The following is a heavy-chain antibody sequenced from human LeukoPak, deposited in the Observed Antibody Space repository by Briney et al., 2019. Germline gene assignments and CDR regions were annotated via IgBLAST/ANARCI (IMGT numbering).Heavy chain of an antibody. V-gene: IGHV3-11*01. D-gene: IGHD2-2*01. Sequence: PGGSLRLSSAASGFTFNNYYMSWIRQAPGKGLEWISYISSTVSTTYYADSVKGRFTISRDNAKNSLYLQMNSLRAEDTAVYYCARLSSPYQLLSYFDYWGQGTLVTVSS. CDR1: GFTFNNYY. CDR2: ISSTVSTT. J-gene: IGHJ4*02. CDR3: ARLSSPYQLLSYFDY.